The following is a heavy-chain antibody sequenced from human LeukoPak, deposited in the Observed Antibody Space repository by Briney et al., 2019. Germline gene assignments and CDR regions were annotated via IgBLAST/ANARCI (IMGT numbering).Heavy chain of an antibody. CDR3: ARDQGGGTSY. V-gene: IGHV3-21*01. CDR1: GFTFSSYS. CDR2: ISSSSSYI. Sequence: GGSLRLSCAASGFTFSSYSMNWVRQAPGKGLEWVSSISSSSSYIYYADSVKGRFTISRDNAKNSLYLQMDSLRAEDTAVYYCARDQGGGTSYWGQGTLVTVSS. D-gene: IGHD1-26*01. J-gene: IGHJ4*02.